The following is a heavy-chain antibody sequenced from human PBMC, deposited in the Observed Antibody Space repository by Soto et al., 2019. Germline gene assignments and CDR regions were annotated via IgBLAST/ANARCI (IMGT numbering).Heavy chain of an antibody. Sequence: GASVKVSCKASGYTFTSYDINWVRQATGQGPEWMGWMNSRSGNTGYAQKFQGRVTMTRNTSIRTAYMELSSLRPEDTAVYYCARGPDWGRFDYWGQGNLVTVSS. D-gene: IGHD7-27*01. V-gene: IGHV1-8*01. CDR3: ARGPDWGRFDY. CDR1: GYTFTSYD. CDR2: MNSRSGNT. J-gene: IGHJ4*02.